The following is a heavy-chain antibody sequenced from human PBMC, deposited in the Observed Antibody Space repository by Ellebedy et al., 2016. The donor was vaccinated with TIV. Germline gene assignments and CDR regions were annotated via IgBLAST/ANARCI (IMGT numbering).Heavy chain of an antibody. CDR2: IFNIDNR. CDR3: ARATQWLTFDY. D-gene: IGHD6-19*01. J-gene: IGHJ4*02. Sequence: GESLKISCAASGFTVTGSPMNWVRQAPGKALEWLSTIFNIDNRDYDNKDYADSVKGRFTVSRDSPKNTLYLQMNSLRAEDTAVYYCARATQWLTFDYWGQGILVTVSS. CDR1: GFTVTGSP. V-gene: IGHV3-53*01.